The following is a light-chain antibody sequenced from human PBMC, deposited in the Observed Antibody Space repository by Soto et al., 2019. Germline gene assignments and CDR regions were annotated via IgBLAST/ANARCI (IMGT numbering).Light chain of an antibody. Sequence: DIQMTQSPSTLSGSVGDRVTITCRASQTISSWLAWYQQKPGKAPKLLIYKASTLKSGVPSRFSGSGSGTEFTLTISSLQPDDFETYFCQQSYMDPITFGQGTRLEIK. V-gene: IGKV1-5*03. CDR2: KAS. CDR1: QTISSW. J-gene: IGKJ5*01. CDR3: QQSYMDPIT.